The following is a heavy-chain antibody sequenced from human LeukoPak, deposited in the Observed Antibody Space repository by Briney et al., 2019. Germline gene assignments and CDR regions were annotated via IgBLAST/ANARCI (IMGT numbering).Heavy chain of an antibody. CDR2: ISSSSSYI. CDR1: GFTFSSYS. Sequence: GGSLRLSCAASGFTFSSYSMNWVRQAPGKGLEWVSSISSSSSYIYYADSVKGRFTISRDNAKNSLYLQMNSLRAEDTAVYYCARDSYIVGATDYWGQGTLVTVSS. CDR3: ARDSYIVGATDY. J-gene: IGHJ4*02. D-gene: IGHD1-26*01. V-gene: IGHV3-21*01.